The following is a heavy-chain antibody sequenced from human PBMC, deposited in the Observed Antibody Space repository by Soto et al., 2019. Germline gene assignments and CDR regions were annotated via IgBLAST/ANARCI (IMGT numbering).Heavy chain of an antibody. J-gene: IGHJ4*02. Sequence: QLQLQESGSGLVKPSQTLSLTCAVSGGSISSGGYSWSWIRQPPGKGLEWIGYIYHSGSTYYNPSLKSRVTISVDRSNNQPSLQLSSVTAAVTAVYYCARGQVVAAQHWGQGTLVTVSS. D-gene: IGHD2-15*01. V-gene: IGHV4-30-2*01. CDR3: ARGQVVAAQH. CDR1: GGSISSGGYS. CDR2: IYHSGST.